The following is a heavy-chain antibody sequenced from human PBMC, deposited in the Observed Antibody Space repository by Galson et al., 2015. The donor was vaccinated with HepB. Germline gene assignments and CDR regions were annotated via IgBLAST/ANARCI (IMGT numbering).Heavy chain of an antibody. V-gene: IGHV3-30-3*01. CDR2: ISSGGDTI. D-gene: IGHD4-11*01. Sequence: SLRLSCAASGLSISPYAMHWVRQAPGKGLEWIINISSGGDTIYYFDSVKGRFFISSDKSKIVLYLQMNGLTAEDTAVYYCTRFPHDYSSAFDIWGRGTLVTVSS. CDR1: GLSISPYA. CDR3: TRFPHDYSSAFDI. J-gene: IGHJ3*02.